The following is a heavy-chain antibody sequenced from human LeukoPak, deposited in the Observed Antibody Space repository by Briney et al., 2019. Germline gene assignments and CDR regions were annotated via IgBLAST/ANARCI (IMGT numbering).Heavy chain of an antibody. CDR3: ARDPGWTPTNYFDY. Sequence: GGSLRLSCAASGFTFSSYSMNWVRQAPGKGLEWVSSISSSSSYIYYADSVKGRFTISRDNAKNSLYLQMNSLRAEDTAVYCCARDPGWTPTNYFDYWGQGTLVTVSS. D-gene: IGHD6-19*01. J-gene: IGHJ4*02. V-gene: IGHV3-21*01. CDR1: GFTFSSYS. CDR2: ISSSSSYI.